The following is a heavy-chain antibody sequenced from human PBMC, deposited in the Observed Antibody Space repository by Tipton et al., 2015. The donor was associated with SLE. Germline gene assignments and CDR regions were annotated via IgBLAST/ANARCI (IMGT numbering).Heavy chain of an antibody. CDR3: ARETYDRSGNRSPYFDY. CDR1: GGSISSYS. J-gene: IGHJ4*02. V-gene: IGHV4-59*01. D-gene: IGHD3-22*01. Sequence: TLSLTCTVSGGSISSYSWSWIRQPPGKGLGWIGYIYYRGSTNSNPSLKSRVTISVDTSKKQFSLKLSSVTAADTAVYYCARETYDRSGNRSPYFDYWGQGTLVTVSS. CDR2: IYYRGST.